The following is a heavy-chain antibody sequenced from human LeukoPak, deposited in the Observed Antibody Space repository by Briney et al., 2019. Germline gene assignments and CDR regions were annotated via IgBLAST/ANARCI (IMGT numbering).Heavy chain of an antibody. CDR3: ASTPLGATRPFDY. CDR2: IYYSGTT. J-gene: IGHJ4*02. CDR1: GGPMSSGTYY. Sequence: SETLSLTCTVSGGPMSSGTYYWGWIRQPPGKGLEWIGTIYYSGTTYYNPSLKSRVTISIDTSKSQFSLKLSSVTAADTAVYYCASTPLGATRPFDYWGQGTLVTVSS. V-gene: IGHV4-39*01. D-gene: IGHD5-12*01.